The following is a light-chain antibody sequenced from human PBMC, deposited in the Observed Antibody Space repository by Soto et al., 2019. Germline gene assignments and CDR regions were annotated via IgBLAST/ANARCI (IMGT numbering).Light chain of an antibody. CDR3: SSYTSSSTYV. CDR2: EVS. CDR1: SSDVGGYNY. V-gene: IGLV2-14*01. J-gene: IGLJ1*01. Sequence: QSALAQPASVSGSPGQSITISCTGTSSDVGGYNYVSWSQQHPGKAPQLMIYEVSNRPSGVSNRFSGSKSGNTASLTISGLQAEDEADYYCSSYTSSSTYVFGTGTKVIVL.